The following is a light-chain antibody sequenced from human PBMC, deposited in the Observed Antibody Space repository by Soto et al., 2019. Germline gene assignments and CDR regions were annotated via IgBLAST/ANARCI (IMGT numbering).Light chain of an antibody. CDR3: QQYETYFRYT. Sequence: DIQMTQSPSTLSASVGDRVTITCRASQTINSKLAWYQNKPGQAPKLLIFDGYNLESGVPSRFSGSGSGTEFTLSIGSLQPDDFATYYCQQYETYFRYTFGQGTKLDIK. CDR2: DGY. CDR1: QTINSK. V-gene: IGKV1-5*01. J-gene: IGKJ2*01.